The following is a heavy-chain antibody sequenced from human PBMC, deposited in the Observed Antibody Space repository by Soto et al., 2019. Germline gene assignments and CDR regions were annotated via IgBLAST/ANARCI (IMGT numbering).Heavy chain of an antibody. J-gene: IGHJ4*02. Sequence: EVQLLESGGGLVQPGGSLRLSCAASGFTFSSYAMSWVRQAPGKGLEWVSAISGSGGSTYYADSVKGRFTVSRDNSKNTLYLQMNSLRAEDTAVYYCANSHGWYAELDYWGQGTLVTVSS. V-gene: IGHV3-23*01. CDR2: ISGSGGST. D-gene: IGHD6-19*01. CDR1: GFTFSSYA. CDR3: ANSHGWYAELDY.